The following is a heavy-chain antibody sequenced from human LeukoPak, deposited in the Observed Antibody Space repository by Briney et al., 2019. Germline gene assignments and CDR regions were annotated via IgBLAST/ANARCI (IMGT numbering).Heavy chain of an antibody. D-gene: IGHD2-15*01. CDR2: ISAYNGNT. CDR3: ARDRTSWGYCSGGSCLFDY. CDR1: GYTFTSYG. J-gene: IGHJ4*02. V-gene: IGHV1-18*04. Sequence: ASVKVSCKASGYTFTSYGISWVRQAPGQGLELMGWISAYNGNTNYAQKLQGRVTMTTDTSTSTAYMELRSLRSDDTAVYYCARDRTSWGYCSGGSCLFDYWGQGTLVTVSS.